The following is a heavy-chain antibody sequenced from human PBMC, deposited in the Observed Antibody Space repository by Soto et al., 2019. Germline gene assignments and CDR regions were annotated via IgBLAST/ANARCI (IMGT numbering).Heavy chain of an antibody. CDR3: ARDNINGVDV. CDR2: SDHSGST. Sequence: SETLSLTCAVSGYSISNGFNWAWIRQPPGKGLEWIGSSDHSGSTYYNLSLKSRVTISSDASKNQISLKLSSVTAADTAVYYCARDNINGVDVWGQGTTLTVSS. CDR1: GYSISNGFN. J-gene: IGHJ6*02. V-gene: IGHV4-38-2*02.